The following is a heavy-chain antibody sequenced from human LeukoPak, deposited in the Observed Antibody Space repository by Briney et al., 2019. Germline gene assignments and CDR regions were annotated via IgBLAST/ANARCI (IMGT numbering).Heavy chain of an antibody. D-gene: IGHD2-2*01. CDR1: GYTFTSYD. CDR3: ATVGYCSSTSCYNHDAFDI. CDR2: MSPNSGNT. V-gene: IGHV1-8*02. Sequence: ASVKVSCKAFGYTFTSYDINWVRQATGQGLEWMGWMSPNSGNTGYAQKFQGRVTMTEDTSTDTAYMELSSLRSEDTAVYYCATVGYCSSTSCYNHDAFDIWGQGTMVTVSS. J-gene: IGHJ3*02.